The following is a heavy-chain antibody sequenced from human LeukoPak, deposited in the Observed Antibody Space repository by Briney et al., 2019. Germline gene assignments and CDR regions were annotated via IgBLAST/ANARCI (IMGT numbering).Heavy chain of an antibody. CDR3: ARGLVTNDAFDI. V-gene: IGHV4-31*03. Sequence: SETLSLTCTVSGGSISSGDYYWSWIRQHPGKGLEWIGYIYYSGTTYYNPSLKSRLTISVDTSKNQFSLKLTSVTAADTAVYYCARGLVTNDAFDIWGQGTMVTVSS. D-gene: IGHD4-23*01. CDR1: GGSISSGDYY. CDR2: IYYSGTT. J-gene: IGHJ3*02.